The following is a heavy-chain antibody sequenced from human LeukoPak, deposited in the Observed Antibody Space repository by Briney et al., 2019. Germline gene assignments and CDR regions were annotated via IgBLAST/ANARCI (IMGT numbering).Heavy chain of an antibody. D-gene: IGHD4-17*01. Sequence: SETLSLTCTVSGGSISSYYWSWIRQPPGKGLEWIGYIYYSGSTNYNPSLKSRVTISVDTSKNQFSLKLSSVTAADTAVYYCARDSGGYGDYLDYWGQGTLVTVSS. CDR1: GGSISSYY. CDR2: IYYSGST. V-gene: IGHV4-59*01. CDR3: ARDSGGYGDYLDY. J-gene: IGHJ4*02.